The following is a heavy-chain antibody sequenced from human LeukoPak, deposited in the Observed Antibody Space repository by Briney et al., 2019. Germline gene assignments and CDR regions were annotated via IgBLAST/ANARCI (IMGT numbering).Heavy chain of an antibody. CDR3: ARHYYDILTGYYFFDY. CDR2: IYPGDSDT. V-gene: IGHV5-51*01. Sequence: GESLKISCKGSGYSFTSYWIGWVREMPGKGLEWMGIIYPGDSDTRYSPSFQGQVTISADKSISTAYLQWSSLKASDTAMYYCARHYYDILTGYYFFDYWGQGTLVTVSS. J-gene: IGHJ4*02. D-gene: IGHD3-9*01. CDR1: GYSFTSYW.